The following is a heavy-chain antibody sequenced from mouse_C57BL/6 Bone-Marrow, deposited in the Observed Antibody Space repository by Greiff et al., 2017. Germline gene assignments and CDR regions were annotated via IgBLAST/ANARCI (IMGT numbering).Heavy chain of an antibody. CDR3: TTRPEYEGYFDY. D-gene: IGHD2-4*01. CDR2: IDPENGDT. Sequence: EVQLQQSGAELVRPGASVKLSCTASGFNIKDDYMHWVKQRPEQGLEWIGWIDPENGDTEYASKFQGKATITADTSSNTAYLQLSSLTSEDTAVYYCTTRPEYEGYFDYWGQGTTRTVSS. V-gene: IGHV14-4*01. CDR1: GFNIKDDY. J-gene: IGHJ2*01.